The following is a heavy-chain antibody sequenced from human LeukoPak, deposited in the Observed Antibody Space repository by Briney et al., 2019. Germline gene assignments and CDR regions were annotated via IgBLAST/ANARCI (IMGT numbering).Heavy chain of an antibody. D-gene: IGHD3-22*01. V-gene: IGHV3-33*01. Sequence: GRSLRLSCAASGFTFSSYGMHWVRQAPGKGLEWVAIIWYDGSNKYYADSVKGRFTISRDNSKNTLYLLMNSLRAEDTAVYYCARHRSGYFDYWGQGTLVTVSS. CDR1: GFTFSSYG. CDR2: IWYDGSNK. CDR3: ARHRSGYFDY. J-gene: IGHJ4*02.